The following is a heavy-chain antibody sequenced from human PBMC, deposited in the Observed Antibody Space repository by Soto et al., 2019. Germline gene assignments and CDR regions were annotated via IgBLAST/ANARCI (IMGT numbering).Heavy chain of an antibody. CDR2: INPNSGST. CDR1: GYTFTSYG. V-gene: IGHV1-18*01. CDR3: ARGLTSGDY. Sequence: ASVKVSCKASGYTFTSYGISWVRQAPGQGLEWMSIINPNSGSTNYAQNLQGRVTLTRDTSTNTVYMELSSLRSEDTAVYYCARGLTSGDYWGQGTLVTVSS. J-gene: IGHJ4*02.